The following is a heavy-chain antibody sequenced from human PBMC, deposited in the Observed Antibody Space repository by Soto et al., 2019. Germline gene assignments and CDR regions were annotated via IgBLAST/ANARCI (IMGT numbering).Heavy chain of an antibody. V-gene: IGHV3-30*19. CDR2: ISFDGSNK. J-gene: IGHJ6*02. CDR3: AREVGTFYYHYGMDV. CDR1: GFTFSSYG. D-gene: IGHD2-21*02. Sequence: PGGSLRLSCAASGFTFSSYGMHWVRQAPGKGLEWVAVISFDGSNKYYADSVQGRFTISRDNSKNTVYLEMNSLKREDTAVYYCAREVGTFYYHYGMDVWGQGTTVTVSS.